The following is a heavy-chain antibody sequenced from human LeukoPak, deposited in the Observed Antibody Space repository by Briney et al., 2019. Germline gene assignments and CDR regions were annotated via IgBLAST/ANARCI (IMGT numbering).Heavy chain of an antibody. CDR3: ARSGGLWLLTYYFDY. CDR2: IYYSGST. CDR1: GGSISSSSYY. D-gene: IGHD3-22*01. Sequence: PSETLSLTCTVSGGSISSSSYYWGWIRQPPGKGLEGIGSIYYSGSTYYNPSLKSRVTISVDTSKNQLSLKLSSVTAADTAVYFCARSGGLWLLTYYFDYWGQGTLVIVS. J-gene: IGHJ4*02. V-gene: IGHV4-39*07.